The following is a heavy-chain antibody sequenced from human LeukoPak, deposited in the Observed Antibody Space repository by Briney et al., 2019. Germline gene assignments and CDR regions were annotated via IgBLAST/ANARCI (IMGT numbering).Heavy chain of an antibody. Sequence: GGSLRLSCAASGFTFSSYSMNWVRQAPGKGLEWVSSISSSSSYIYYADSVKGRFTISRDNAKNSLYLQMNSLRAEDTAVYYCARDRGGSGTEGFWGQGTLVTVSS. CDR2: ISSSSSYI. J-gene: IGHJ4*02. CDR3: ARDRGGSGTEGF. CDR1: GFTFSSYS. D-gene: IGHD3-10*01. V-gene: IGHV3-21*01.